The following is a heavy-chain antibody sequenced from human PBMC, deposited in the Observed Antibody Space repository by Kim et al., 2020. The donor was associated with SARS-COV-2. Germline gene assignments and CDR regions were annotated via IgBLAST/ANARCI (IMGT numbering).Heavy chain of an antibody. CDR3: ARGGPSGSYYIHFDY. CDR2: INHSGST. D-gene: IGHD1-26*01. CDR1: GGSFSGYY. J-gene: IGHJ4*02. V-gene: IGHV4-34*01. Sequence: SETLSLTCAVYGGSFSGYYWSWIRQPPGKGLEWIGEINHSGSTNYNPSLKSRVTISVDTSKNQFSLKLSSVTAADTAMYYCARGGPSGSYYIHFDYWGQGTLVTVSS.